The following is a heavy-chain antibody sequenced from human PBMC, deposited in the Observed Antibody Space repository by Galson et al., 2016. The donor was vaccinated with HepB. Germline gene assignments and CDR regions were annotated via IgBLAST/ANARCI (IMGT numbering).Heavy chain of an antibody. V-gene: IGHV3-7*01. D-gene: IGHD3-22*01. Sequence: SLRLSCAASGFTFSNYWMSWVRQAPGKGLEWVATIKEDGSEKNYLDSMKGRLTISRDNAKSSLHLQMNSLRVEDTAVYYCARGGYHSADYWGQGTLVTVSS. CDR1: GFTFSNYW. CDR2: IKEDGSEK. CDR3: ARGGYHSADY. J-gene: IGHJ4*02.